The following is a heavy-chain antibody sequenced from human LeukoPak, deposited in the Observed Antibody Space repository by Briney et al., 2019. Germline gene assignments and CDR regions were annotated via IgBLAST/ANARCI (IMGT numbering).Heavy chain of an antibody. CDR2: IYTSGST. D-gene: IGHD6-13*01. CDR1: GGSISSYY. V-gene: IGHV4-4*07. J-gene: IGHJ4*02. CDR3: ARDGGSSSWYYFDY. Sequence: RTSETLSLICSVSGGSISSYYWSWIRQPAGKGLEWIGRIYTSGSTNYNPSLKSRVTMSVDTSKNQSSLKLSSVTAADTAVYYCARDGGSSSWYYFDYWGQGTLVTVSS.